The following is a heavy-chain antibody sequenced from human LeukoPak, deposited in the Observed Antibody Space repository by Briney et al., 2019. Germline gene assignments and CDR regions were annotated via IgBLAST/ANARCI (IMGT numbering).Heavy chain of an antibody. Sequence: PGRSLRLSCAASGFTFNSYAMHWVRQAPGKGLEWVAVIWYDGSNKYYADSVKGRFTISRDNSKNTLYLQMNSLRAEDTAVYHCARGFNSFDYWGQGTLVTVSS. D-gene: IGHD3-10*01. V-gene: IGHV3-33*08. CDR2: IWYDGSNK. J-gene: IGHJ4*02. CDR1: GFTFNSYA. CDR3: ARGFNSFDY.